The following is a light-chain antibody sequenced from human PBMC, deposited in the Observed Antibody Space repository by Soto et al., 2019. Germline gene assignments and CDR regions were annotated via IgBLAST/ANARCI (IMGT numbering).Light chain of an antibody. CDR1: QGISNY. Sequence: DIQMTQSPYSLSASLGDRVTITCRASQGISNYLAWYQQRPGQVPKLLIYAASTLQSGVPSRFSGSGSGTDSTLTISSLQAEDVGTYYCQKYNSVPPLSFGPGTTVDIK. CDR2: AAS. V-gene: IGKV1-27*01. J-gene: IGKJ3*01. CDR3: QKYNSVPPLS.